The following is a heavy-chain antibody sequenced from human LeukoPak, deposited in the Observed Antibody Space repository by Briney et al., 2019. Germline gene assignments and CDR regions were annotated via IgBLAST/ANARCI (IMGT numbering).Heavy chain of an antibody. J-gene: IGHJ4*02. CDR1: GGTFSSYA. CDR2: IIPIVNIT. D-gene: IGHD2-21*02. CDR3: ARGPNCGGDCYSYFDY. Sequence: GASVKVSCKASGGTFSSYAITWVRQAPGQGLEWMGTIIPIVNITSFAQKFQDRVTITADKSTSTAYMELSSLDSGDAAMYYCARGPNCGGDCYSYFDYWGQGTLVIVSS. V-gene: IGHV1-69*04.